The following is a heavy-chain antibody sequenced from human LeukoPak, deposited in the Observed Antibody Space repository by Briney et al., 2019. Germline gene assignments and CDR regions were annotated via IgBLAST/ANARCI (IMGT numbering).Heavy chain of an antibody. D-gene: IGHD3-10*01. CDR3: ARDFGWFGESNRGEFDP. V-gene: IGHV4-59*01. CDR1: GGSFSSYY. Sequence: SETLSLTCAVYGGSFSSYYWSWIRQPPGKGLEWIGYIYYSGSTNYNPSLKSRVTISVDTSKNQFSLKLSSVTAADTAVYYCARDFGWFGESNRGEFDPWGQGTLVTVSS. CDR2: IYYSGST. J-gene: IGHJ5*02.